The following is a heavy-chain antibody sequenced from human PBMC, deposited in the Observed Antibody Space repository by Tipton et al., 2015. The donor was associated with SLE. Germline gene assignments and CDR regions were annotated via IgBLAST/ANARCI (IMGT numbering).Heavy chain of an antibody. V-gene: IGHV4-31*03. CDR1: GGSVTSVNYY. Sequence: TLSLTCSVSGGSVTSVNYYWSWIRHHPGKGLEWVGHIYYNGRTYSNPSLGSRVTISLDTSRNQFSLRLTSVTAADTAVYFCARERWVTAAGGWFDPWGQGARVTVST. J-gene: IGHJ5*02. D-gene: IGHD2-21*02. CDR2: IYYNGRT. CDR3: ARERWVTAAGGWFDP.